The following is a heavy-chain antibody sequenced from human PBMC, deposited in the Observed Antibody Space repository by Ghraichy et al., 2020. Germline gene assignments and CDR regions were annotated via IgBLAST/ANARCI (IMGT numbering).Heavy chain of an antibody. Sequence: GGSLTLSCAASGFTFSSYWMSWVRQAPGKGLEWVANIKQDGSEKYYVDSVKGRFTISRDNAKNSLYLQMNSLRAEDTAVYYCAREVRSSGWYDAFDIWGQGTMVTVSS. CDR2: IKQDGSEK. V-gene: IGHV3-7*01. D-gene: IGHD6-19*01. J-gene: IGHJ3*02. CDR1: GFTFSSYW. CDR3: AREVRSSGWYDAFDI.